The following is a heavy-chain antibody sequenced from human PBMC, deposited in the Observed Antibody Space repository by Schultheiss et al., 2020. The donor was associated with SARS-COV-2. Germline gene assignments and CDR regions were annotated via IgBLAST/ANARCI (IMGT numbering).Heavy chain of an antibody. J-gene: IGHJ4*02. CDR2: IYYSGST. D-gene: IGHD6-6*01. CDR1: GGSFSGYY. Sequence: SETLSLTCAVYGGSFSGYYWSWIRQPPGKGLEWIGYIYYSGSTNYNPSLKSRVTISVDTSKNQFSLKLSSVTAADTAVYYCARASIAARLLPFDYWGQGTLVTVSS. V-gene: IGHV4-59*01. CDR3: ARASIAARLLPFDY.